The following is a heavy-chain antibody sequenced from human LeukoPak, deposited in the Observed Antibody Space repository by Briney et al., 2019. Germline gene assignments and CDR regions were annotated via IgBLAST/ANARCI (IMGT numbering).Heavy chain of an antibody. Sequence: SETLSLTCTVSGGSISSYYWSWIRQPAGEGLEWIGRIYTSGSTNYNPSLKSRVTMSVDTSKSQFSLKLSSVTAADTAVYYCAREKSAYDMYYYVDVWGKGTTVTVSS. CDR1: GGSISSYY. CDR3: AREKSAYDMYYYVDV. CDR2: IYTSGST. D-gene: IGHD5-12*01. J-gene: IGHJ6*03. V-gene: IGHV4-4*07.